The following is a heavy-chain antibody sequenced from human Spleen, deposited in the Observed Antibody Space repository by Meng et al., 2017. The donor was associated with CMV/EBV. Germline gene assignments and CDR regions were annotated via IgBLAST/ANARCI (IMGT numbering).Heavy chain of an antibody. CDR3: AKVPNLLAAIGTEYYFDY. J-gene: IGHJ4*02. D-gene: IGHD6-13*01. CDR2: IYSGAGST. CDR1: GFNLDDYA. Sequence: GGSLRLSCAASGFNLDDYAMSWVRQAPGKGLEWISVIYSGAGSTYYTDSVRGRFIISRDNSKNTLYLQMNSLRAEDTAVYYCAKVPNLLAAIGTEYYFDYWGQGTLVTVSS. V-gene: IGHV3-23*03.